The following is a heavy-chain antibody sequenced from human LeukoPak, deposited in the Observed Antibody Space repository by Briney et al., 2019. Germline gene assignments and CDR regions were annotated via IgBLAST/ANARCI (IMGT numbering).Heavy chain of an antibody. CDR3: ARVAYSGSYHDAFDI. D-gene: IGHD1-26*01. J-gene: IGHJ3*02. CDR2: INPNSGDT. CDR1: GHTFTGYY. V-gene: IGHV1-2*02. Sequence: GASVKVSCKASGHTFTGYYMHWVRQAPGQGLEWMGWINPNSGDTNSAQKFQGRVTMTRDTSISTAYMELSRLRSDDTAVYYCARVAYSGSYHDAFDIWGQGTMVTVSS.